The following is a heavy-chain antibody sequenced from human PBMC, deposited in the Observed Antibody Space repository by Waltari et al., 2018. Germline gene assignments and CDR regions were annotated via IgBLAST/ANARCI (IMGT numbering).Heavy chain of an antibody. CDR2: ISGSSARM. V-gene: IGHV3-23*01. Sequence: VQLQESGPGLVKPSETLSLTCAVSGYSISSGYYWGWIRQPPGRGLEWVSSISGSSARMYYADAVKGRFTISRDKSKNTLYLQMNSLRAEDTAVYYCAKDRAIPSIVGATTGSYWGQGTLVTVSS. D-gene: IGHD1-26*01. J-gene: IGHJ4*02. CDR3: AKDRAIPSIVGATTGSY. CDR1: GYSISSGYY.